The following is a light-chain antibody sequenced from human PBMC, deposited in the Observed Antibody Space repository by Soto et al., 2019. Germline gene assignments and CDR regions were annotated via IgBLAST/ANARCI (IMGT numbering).Light chain of an antibody. CDR2: DAS. Sequence: IPMTQSPSTLSASVGDRVTITCQASQTISTLLAWYQHKPGKAPNLLIYDASSLESGVPSRFSGRGSGTVFTLTISSLQPDDSATYYCQQYSSLVTFCQGTKLEI. CDR3: QQYSSLVT. J-gene: IGKJ2*01. V-gene: IGKV1-5*01. CDR1: QTISTL.